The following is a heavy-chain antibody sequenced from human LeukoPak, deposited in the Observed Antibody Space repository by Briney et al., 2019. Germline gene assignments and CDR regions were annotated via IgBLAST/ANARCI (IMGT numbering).Heavy chain of an antibody. V-gene: IGHV3-30*18. CDR1: GFTFRSYS. J-gene: IGHJ4*02. Sequence: GGSLRLSCAASGFTFRSYSMNWVRQAPGKGLEWVAVISYDGSNKYYADSVKGRFTISRDNSKNTLYLQMNSLRAEDTAVYYCAKVGRGYSYGYFDYWGQGTLVTVSS. D-gene: IGHD5-18*01. CDR2: ISYDGSNK. CDR3: AKVGRGYSYGYFDY.